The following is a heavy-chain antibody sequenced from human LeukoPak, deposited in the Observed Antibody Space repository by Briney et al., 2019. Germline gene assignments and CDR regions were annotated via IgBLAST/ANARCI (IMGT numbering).Heavy chain of an antibody. CDR3: TRHPQWLVLGYFDY. D-gene: IGHD6-19*01. Sequence: GGSLRLPCAASGFTFSSYSMNWVRQAPGKGLEWVGFIRSKAYGGTTEYAASVKGRFTISRDDSKSIAYLQMNSPKTEDTAVYYCTRHPQWLVLGYFDYWGQGTLVTVSS. CDR1: GFTFSSYS. V-gene: IGHV3-49*04. J-gene: IGHJ4*02. CDR2: IRSKAYGGTT.